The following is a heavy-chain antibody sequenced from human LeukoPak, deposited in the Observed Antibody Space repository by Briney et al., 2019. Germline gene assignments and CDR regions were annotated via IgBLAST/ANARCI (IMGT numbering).Heavy chain of an antibody. D-gene: IGHD1-26*01. J-gene: IGHJ4*02. CDR1: GFTFSDYY. CDR3: ARDVGLPGDY. CDR2: IYYSGST. V-gene: IGHV4-59*12. Sequence: GSLRLSCAASGFTFSDYYMSWIRQPPGKGLEWIGYIYYSGSTNYNPSLKSRVTISVDTSKNQFSLKLSSVTAADTAVYYCARDVGLPGDYWGQGTLVTVSS.